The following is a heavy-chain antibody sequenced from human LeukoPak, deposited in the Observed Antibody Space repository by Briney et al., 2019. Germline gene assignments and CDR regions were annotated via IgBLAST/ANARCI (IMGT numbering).Heavy chain of an antibody. Sequence: SETLSLTCSVSGGFNTHYYWSWIRQPPGKGLEWLGYIFHSGSINYNPSLKSRVTISVDTSKNHFSLKLSSVTAADTAVYYCARTPGIAVAPDYWGQGTLVTVSS. J-gene: IGHJ4*02. V-gene: IGHV4-59*01. D-gene: IGHD6-19*01. CDR2: IFHSGSI. CDR1: GGFNTHYY. CDR3: ARTPGIAVAPDY.